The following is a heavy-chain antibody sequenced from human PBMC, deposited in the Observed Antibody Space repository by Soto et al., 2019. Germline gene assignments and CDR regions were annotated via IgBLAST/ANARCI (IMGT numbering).Heavy chain of an antibody. D-gene: IGHD6-6*01. Sequence: KQSQTLSLTCAVYGGSFSGYYWSWIRQPPGKGLEWIGEINHSGSTNYNPSLKSRVTISVDTSKNQFSLKLSSVTAADTAVYYCASLTPPGLSIAARRDYYGMDVWGQGTTVTVSS. CDR2: INHSGST. CDR3: ASLTPPGLSIAARRDYYGMDV. CDR1: GGSFSGYY. J-gene: IGHJ6*02. V-gene: IGHV4-34*01.